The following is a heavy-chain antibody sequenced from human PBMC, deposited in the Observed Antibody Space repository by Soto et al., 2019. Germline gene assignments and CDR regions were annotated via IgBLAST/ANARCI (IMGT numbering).Heavy chain of an antibody. Sequence: EVQLVESGGGWVQPGGSLRLSCAASGFTFSTFSINWVRQTPGKGLEWVSYISVSSATIHYADSVKGRFTISRDNAKNSLYLEMTSLREDDTAVYYYARDGATTGHWDFWGQGVLVSVS. CDR2: ISVSSATI. V-gene: IGHV3-48*02. CDR1: GFTFSTFS. D-gene: IGHD4-17*01. J-gene: IGHJ4*02. CDR3: ARDGATTGHWDF.